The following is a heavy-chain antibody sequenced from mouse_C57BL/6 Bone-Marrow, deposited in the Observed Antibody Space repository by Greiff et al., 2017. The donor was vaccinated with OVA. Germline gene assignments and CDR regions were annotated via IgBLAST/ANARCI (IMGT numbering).Heavy chain of an antibody. CDR3: AREGYYSNFYFDY. Sequence: QVQLKQPGAELVMPGASVKLSCKASGYTFTSYWMHWVKQRPGQGLEWIGEIDPSDSYTNYNQKFKGKSTLTVDKSSSTAYMQLSSLTSEDSAVYYCAREGYYSNFYFDYWGQGTTPTVSS. J-gene: IGHJ2*01. CDR2: IDPSDSYT. CDR1: GYTFTSYW. V-gene: IGHV1-69*01. D-gene: IGHD2-5*01.